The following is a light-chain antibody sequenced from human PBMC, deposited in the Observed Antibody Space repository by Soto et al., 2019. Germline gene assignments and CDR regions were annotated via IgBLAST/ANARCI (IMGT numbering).Light chain of an antibody. J-gene: IGKJ1*01. Sequence: EIGLTQSPATLSLSPGERATLSCRASQSVSSYLAWYQQKPGQAPRLLIYDASNRATGIPARFSGSGSGTDFTLTISRLEPEDFAVYYCQQYGSSGTFGQGTKVAIK. CDR2: DAS. CDR3: QQYGSSGT. CDR1: QSVSSY. V-gene: IGKV3-11*01.